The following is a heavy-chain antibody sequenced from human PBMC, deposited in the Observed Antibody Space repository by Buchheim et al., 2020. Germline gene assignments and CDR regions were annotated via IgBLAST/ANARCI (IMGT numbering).Heavy chain of an antibody. V-gene: IGHV4-34*01. CDR2: INHSGST. Sequence: QVQLPQWGAGLLKPSETLSLTCAVYGGSFSGYYWSWIRQPPGKGLEWIGEINHSGSTNYNPSLKSRVTISVDTSKNQFSLKLSSVTAADTAVYYCARGTRRDGYNYYYYYGMDVWGQGTT. CDR3: ARGTRRDGYNYYYYYGMDV. D-gene: IGHD5-24*01. CDR1: GGSFSGYY. J-gene: IGHJ6*02.